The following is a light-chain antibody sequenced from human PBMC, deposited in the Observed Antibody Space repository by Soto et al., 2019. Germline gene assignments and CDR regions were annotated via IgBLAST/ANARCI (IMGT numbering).Light chain of an antibody. V-gene: IGKV1-5*01. CDR2: DAS. Sequence: DIQMTQSPSTLSASVGDIVTITCRASQSIGFWLAWYQQKPGKTPNLLXYDASSLESGVPSRFRGSGSGTEFTLTISSLQPDDFESYYCQHYHNFPWTFGPGTKVDIK. CDR1: QSIGFW. CDR3: QHYHNFPWT. J-gene: IGKJ1*01.